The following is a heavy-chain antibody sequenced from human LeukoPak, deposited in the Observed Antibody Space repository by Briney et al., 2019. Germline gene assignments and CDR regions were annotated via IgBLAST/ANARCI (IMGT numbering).Heavy chain of an antibody. D-gene: IGHD2-2*01. V-gene: IGHV1-69*13. CDR2: IIPIFGTA. Sequence: SVKVSCTAAGGTFSRYAISCVRQAPGQGLEWMGGIIPIFGTANYAQKFQGRVTITADESTSSAYMELRSLRSEDTAVYYCPSNPLGGYCSSTSCYAHYYYYMDVWGKGTTVTISS. CDR1: GGTFSRYA. CDR3: PSNPLGGYCSSTSCYAHYYYYMDV. J-gene: IGHJ6*03.